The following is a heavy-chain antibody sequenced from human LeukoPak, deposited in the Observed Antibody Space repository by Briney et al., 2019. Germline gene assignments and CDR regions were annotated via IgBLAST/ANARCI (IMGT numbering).Heavy chain of an antibody. CDR1: GFTLSRYW. J-gene: IGHJ4*02. D-gene: IGHD6-19*01. Sequence: GGSLRLSRAASGFTLSRYWMRWVRQAPGKGLEGVASINQDESAKFYVDSVKGRFNISRDNSKNTLYLQMSSLRAEDAAVYYCAKDTVAAVAVPDWGQGTLVTVSS. CDR3: AKDTVAAVAVPD. V-gene: IGHV3-7*03. CDR2: INQDESAK.